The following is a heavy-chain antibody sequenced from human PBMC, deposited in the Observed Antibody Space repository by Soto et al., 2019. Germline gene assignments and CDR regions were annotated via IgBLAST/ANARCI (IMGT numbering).Heavy chain of an antibody. CDR1: GGSISSGGYY. CDR3: ARLRAAAGLFDY. V-gene: IGHV4-31*01. D-gene: IGHD6-13*01. J-gene: IGHJ4*02. CDR2: IYYSGST. Sequence: QVQLQESGPGLVKPSQTLSLTCTVSGGSISSGGYYWSWIRQHPGKGLEWIGYIYYSGSTYYNPSLNSQVTISVDTCKTHCFLKRRSVPAADTAVYYCARLRAAAGLFDYWGQGTLVTFSS.